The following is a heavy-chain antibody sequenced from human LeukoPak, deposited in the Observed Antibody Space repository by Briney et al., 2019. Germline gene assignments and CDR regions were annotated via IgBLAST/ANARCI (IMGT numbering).Heavy chain of an antibody. J-gene: IGHJ5*02. CDR2: IYSSGST. CDR1: GGSISSGSYY. CDR3: ARVGLGGISFFDP. V-gene: IGHV4-61*02. D-gene: IGHD4-23*01. Sequence: SQTLSLTCTVSGGSISSGSYYWSWIRQPAGKGLEWIGRIYSSGSTNYNPSLKSRVTMSVDTSKNQFSLKLSSVAAADTAVYYCARVGLGGISFFDPWGQGTLDTVSS.